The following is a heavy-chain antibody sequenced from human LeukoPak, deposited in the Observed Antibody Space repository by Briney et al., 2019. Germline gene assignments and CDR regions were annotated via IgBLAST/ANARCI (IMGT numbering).Heavy chain of an antibody. Sequence: PGGSLRLSCVASGLTFNDYSMNWVRQAPGKGLEWISYINPDSKTKYYADSVKGRFTISRDNAKNSLYLQMNSLRAEDTAVYYCARERGSGSRGAFDIWGQGTMVTVSS. CDR2: INPDSKTK. CDR1: GLTFNDYS. V-gene: IGHV3-48*01. J-gene: IGHJ3*02. CDR3: ARERGSGSRGAFDI. D-gene: IGHD6-19*01.